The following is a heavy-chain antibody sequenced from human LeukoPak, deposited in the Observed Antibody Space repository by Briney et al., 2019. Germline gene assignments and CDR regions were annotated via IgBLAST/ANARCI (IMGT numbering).Heavy chain of an antibody. CDR2: IYYSGGT. D-gene: IGHD7-27*01. Sequence: SETLSLTCAVYGGSFSGYYWSWIRQPPGKGLEWIGYIYYSGGTDYNPSLKSRVSMSVDTSKNQFSLKLSSVTAADTAVYYCARASELGDFDYWGQGTLVTVSS. J-gene: IGHJ4*02. V-gene: IGHV4-59*01. CDR1: GGSFSGYY. CDR3: ARASELGDFDY.